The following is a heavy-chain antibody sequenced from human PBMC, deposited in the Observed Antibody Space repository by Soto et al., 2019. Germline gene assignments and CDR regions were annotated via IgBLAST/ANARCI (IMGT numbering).Heavy chain of an antibody. V-gene: IGHV3-21*01. CDR3: ASSPHPVRPETPWFDP. D-gene: IGHD1-1*01. Sequence: PGGSLRLSCAASGFTFSSYSMNWVRQAPGKGLEWVSSISSSSSYIYYADSVKGRFTISRDNAKNSLYLQMNSLRAEDTAVYYCASSPHPVRPETPWFDPWGQGTLVTVSS. CDR1: GFTFSSYS. CDR2: ISSSSSYI. J-gene: IGHJ5*02.